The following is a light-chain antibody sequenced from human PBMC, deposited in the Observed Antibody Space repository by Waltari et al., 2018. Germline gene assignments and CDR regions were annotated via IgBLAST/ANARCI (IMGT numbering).Light chain of an antibody. CDR2: GND. J-gene: IGLJ1*01. V-gene: IGLV1-44*01. Sequence: QSVVTQPPSVSGTPGQRVTVSCSGTSPNIGDNAVSWYQQVPGSAPKLLIYGNDQLPSGVPDRYSASKSGTSASLVINGVKSDDEADFYCAAWDDNLNGPIFGTGPRVTVL. CDR1: SPNIGDNA. CDR3: AAWDDNLNGPI.